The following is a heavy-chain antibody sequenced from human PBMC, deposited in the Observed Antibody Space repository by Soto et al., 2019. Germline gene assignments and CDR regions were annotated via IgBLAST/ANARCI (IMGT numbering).Heavy chain of an antibody. CDR3: ARALRSNYPAR. V-gene: IGHV4-59*01. D-gene: IGHD4-4*01. Sequence: SETLSLTCTVSGGSISSYYWSWIRQPPGKGLEWIGYIYYSGSTNYNPSLDSRVSISVDTSQNQFSLKLTSLTAADTAVYYCARALRSNYPARWGQGTLVTVSS. CDR2: IYYSGST. J-gene: IGHJ4*02. CDR1: GGSISSYY.